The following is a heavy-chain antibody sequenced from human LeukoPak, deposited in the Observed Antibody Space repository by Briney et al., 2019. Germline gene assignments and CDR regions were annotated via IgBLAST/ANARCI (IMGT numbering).Heavy chain of an antibody. D-gene: IGHD2-15*01. CDR1: GGSFSGYY. CDR3: ARQYCSGGSCYFDY. J-gene: IGHJ4*02. V-gene: IGHV4-34*01. Sequence: SETLSLTCAVYGGSFSGYYWSWIRQPPGKGLEWIGEINHSGSTNYNPSLKSRVTISVDTSKNQFSLKLSSVTAADTAVYYCARQYCSGGSCYFDYWGQGTLVTVSS. CDR2: INHSGST.